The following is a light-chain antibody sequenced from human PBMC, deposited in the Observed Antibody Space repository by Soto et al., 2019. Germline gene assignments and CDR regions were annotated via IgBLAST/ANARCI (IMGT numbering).Light chain of an antibody. CDR2: DAS. CDR3: QQRSNWPLT. CDR1: QSVSSY. Sequence: EIGLTQSPATLSLSPGERATLSCRASQSVSSYLAWYQQKPGQAPRLLIYDASNRATGIPARFSGSGSGTDFTLTISSLEPEDFAVYHCQQRSNWPLTFGGGTKVDIK. V-gene: IGKV3-11*01. J-gene: IGKJ4*01.